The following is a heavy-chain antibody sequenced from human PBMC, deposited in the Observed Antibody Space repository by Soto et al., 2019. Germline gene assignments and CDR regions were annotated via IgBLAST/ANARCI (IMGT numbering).Heavy chain of an antibody. J-gene: IGHJ4*02. Sequence: PWETLSLTCALYGGSFAGYYWSWIRQSPGKGLEWIGEIYHSGSTKYNPSLKSRVYLSVDTSTKQFSLKMTSMTAADRGVYYCARGVDSWSGYLFWGQGTPSTVS. D-gene: IGHD3-3*01. CDR1: GGSFAGYY. V-gene: IGHV4-34*01. CDR3: ARGVDSWSGYLF. CDR2: IYHSGST.